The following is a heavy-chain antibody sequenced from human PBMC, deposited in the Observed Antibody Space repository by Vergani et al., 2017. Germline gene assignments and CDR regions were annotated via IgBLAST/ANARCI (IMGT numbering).Heavy chain of an antibody. Sequence: QVQMQESGPGLVKTSETLYLTCSASGAPISYWCWSWLRQPAGKGLEWIGRLCPSGSTNYKPSLKRRVTMSIDTSKNQFSLTLSSVNATDTAVYYCARGSRAAGYSGPFSWGQGTRVTVSS. D-gene: IGHD6-13*01. CDR2: LCPSGST. V-gene: IGHV4-4*07. J-gene: IGHJ5*02. CDR3: ARGSRAAGYSGPFS. CDR1: GAPISYWC.